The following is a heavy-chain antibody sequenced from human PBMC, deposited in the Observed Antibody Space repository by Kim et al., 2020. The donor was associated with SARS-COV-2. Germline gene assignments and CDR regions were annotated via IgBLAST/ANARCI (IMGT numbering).Heavy chain of an antibody. D-gene: IGHD3-10*01. CDR1: GGTFSSYA. J-gene: IGHJ3*02. CDR3: ARGIRTLGAGFHAFDI. V-gene: IGHV1-69*13. Sequence: SVKVSWKASGGTFSSYAISWVRQAPGQGLEWMGGIIPIFGTANYAQKFQGRVTITADESTSTAYMELSSLRSEDTAVYYCARGIRTLGAGFHAFDIWGQGTMVTVSS. CDR2: IIPIFGTA.